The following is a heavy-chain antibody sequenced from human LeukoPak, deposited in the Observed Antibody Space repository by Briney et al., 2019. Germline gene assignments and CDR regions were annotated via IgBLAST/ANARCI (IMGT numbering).Heavy chain of an antibody. D-gene: IGHD3-3*01. J-gene: IGHJ4*02. V-gene: IGHV3-33*01. Sequence: GGSLRLSCAASGFTFSSYGMHWVRQAPGKGLKWVAVIWYDGSNKYYADSVKGRFTISRDNSKNTLYLQMNSLRAEDTAVYYYARGDYDFWSGYYVYWGQGPLVTVSS. CDR3: ARGDYDFWSGYYVY. CDR2: IWYDGSNK. CDR1: GFTFSSYG.